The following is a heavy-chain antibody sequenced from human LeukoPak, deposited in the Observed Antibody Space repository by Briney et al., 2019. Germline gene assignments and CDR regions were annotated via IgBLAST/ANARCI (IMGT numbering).Heavy chain of an antibody. Sequence: ASVKLSCKASGYTFTGYYIHWVREAPGQGLEWMGWINPNNGATNYAQKFQGRVTMTRETSIGTAYMELSRLRSDDTAVYYCARDFDIGYCSGGSCFTIWGQGTLVTVSS. J-gene: IGHJ4*02. CDR3: ARDFDIGYCSGGSCFTI. D-gene: IGHD2-15*01. CDR1: GYTFTGYY. CDR2: INPNNGAT. V-gene: IGHV1-2*02.